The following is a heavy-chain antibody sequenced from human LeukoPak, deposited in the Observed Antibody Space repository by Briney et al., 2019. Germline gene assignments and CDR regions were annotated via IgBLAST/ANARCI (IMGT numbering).Heavy chain of an antibody. V-gene: IGHV4-61*02. J-gene: IGHJ6*02. D-gene: IGHD6-19*01. Sequence: PSQTLSLTCTVSGDSISSGSYYWSWIRQPAGKGLEWIGRIYTSGSTNYNPSLKSRVTISVDTSKNQFSLKLSSVTAADTAVYYCAREGTVAGTGNYYYGMDVWGQGTTVTVSS. CDR3: AREGTVAGTGNYYYGMDV. CDR1: GDSISSGSYY. CDR2: IYTSGST.